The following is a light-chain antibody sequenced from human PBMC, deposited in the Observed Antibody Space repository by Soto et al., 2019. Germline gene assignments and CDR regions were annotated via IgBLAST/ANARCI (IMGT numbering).Light chain of an antibody. V-gene: IGKV1-9*01. J-gene: IGKJ5*01. CDR2: SAS. Sequence: IPLTQSPSSLSASVGDRVTITCRASQGISSDLAWYQQKPGKAPKLLIYSASTLQNGVPSRFSGSGSGTDFTLTLSGLQPEDFSTSYCQQLNSYPVTFGQVTRLEIK. CDR1: QGISSD. CDR3: QQLNSYPVT.